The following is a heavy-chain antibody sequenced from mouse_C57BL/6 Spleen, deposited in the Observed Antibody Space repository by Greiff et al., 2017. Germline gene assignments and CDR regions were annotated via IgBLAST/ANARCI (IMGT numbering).Heavy chain of an antibody. CDR2: ISSGGSYT. Sequence: EVKLMESGGDLVKPGGSLKLSCAASGFTFSSYGMSWVRQTPDKRLEWVATISSGGSYTYYPDSVKGRFTISRDNAKNTLYLQLSSLKSEDTAMYYWARQAKAMDYWGQGTSVTVSS. J-gene: IGHJ4*01. CDR3: ARQAKAMDY. CDR1: GFTFSSYG. V-gene: IGHV5-6*01.